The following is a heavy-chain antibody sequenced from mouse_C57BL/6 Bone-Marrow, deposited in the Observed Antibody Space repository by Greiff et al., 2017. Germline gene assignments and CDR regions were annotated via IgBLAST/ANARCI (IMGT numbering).Heavy chain of an antibody. CDR3: ARDLVITTVVAPSFDY. V-gene: IGHV5-4*01. D-gene: IGHD1-1*01. CDR1: GFTFSSYA. CDR2: ISDGGSYT. Sequence: EVKLVESGGGLVKPGGSLKLSCAASGFTFSSYAMSLVRQTPEKRLEWVATISDGGSYTYYPDNVKGRFTISRDNAKNNLYLQMSHLKSEDTAMYYCARDLVITTVVAPSFDYWGQGTTLTVSS. J-gene: IGHJ2*01.